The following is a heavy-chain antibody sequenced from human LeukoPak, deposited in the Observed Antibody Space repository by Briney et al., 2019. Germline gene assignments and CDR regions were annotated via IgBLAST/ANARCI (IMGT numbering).Heavy chain of an antibody. CDR3: VRHDGRGGATMGAFDS. Sequence: SETLSLTCTISAASISSSSHHWGWIRQSPGKGLEWIGSIYHGQTIYYNPSLNSRVTISVVTSKDQFTLQLNSVTAADTAVYYCVRHDGRGGATMGAFDSWGQGSLVTVSS. D-gene: IGHD4/OR15-4a*01. CDR1: AASISSSSHH. CDR2: IYHGQTI. J-gene: IGHJ5*01. V-gene: IGHV4-39*01.